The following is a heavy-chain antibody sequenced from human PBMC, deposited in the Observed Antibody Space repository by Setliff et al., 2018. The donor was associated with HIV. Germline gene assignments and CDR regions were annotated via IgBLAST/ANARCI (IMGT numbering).Heavy chain of an antibody. J-gene: IGHJ4*02. CDR2: IWYDGSSE. Sequence: PGGSLRLSCAASGFTFSNYGMHWVRQAPGKGLEWVAVIWYDGSSEYYGDSVKGRFTISRDNSKNTLYLQMNSLRAEDTAIYYCAKDRGTRTFYFDYWGQGTLVTVSS. CDR1: GFTFSNYG. V-gene: IGHV3-30*02. CDR3: AKDRGTRTFYFDY. D-gene: IGHD3-16*01.